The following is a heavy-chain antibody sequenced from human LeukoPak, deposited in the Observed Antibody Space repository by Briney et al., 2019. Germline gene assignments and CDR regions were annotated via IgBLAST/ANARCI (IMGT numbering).Heavy chain of an antibody. D-gene: IGHD4-17*01. J-gene: IGHJ4*02. Sequence: GGSLRLSCAASGFTFSSYTMNWVRQAPGKGLEWVSSISGSSSYIYYADSVKGRFTISRDGAKNSLSLEMNSLRAEDTAVYYCARDPATTVTTYAYWGQGTLVTVSS. V-gene: IGHV3-21*01. CDR3: ARDPATTVTTYAY. CDR2: ISGSSSYI. CDR1: GFTFSSYT.